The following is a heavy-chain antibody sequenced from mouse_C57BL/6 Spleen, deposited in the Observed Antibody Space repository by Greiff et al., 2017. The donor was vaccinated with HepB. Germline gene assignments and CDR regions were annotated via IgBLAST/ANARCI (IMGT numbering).Heavy chain of an antibody. V-gene: IGHV6-6*01. J-gene: IGHJ3*01. CDR2: IRNKANNHAT. Sequence: EVKVEESGGGLVQPGGSMKLSCAASGFTFSDAWMDWVRQSPEKGLEWVAEIRNKANNHATYYAESVKGRFTISRDDSKSSVYLQMNSLRAEDTGIYYCTRRGQLRAWFAYWGQGTLVTVSA. CDR1: GFTFSDAW. CDR3: TRRGQLRAWFAY. D-gene: IGHD3-2*02.